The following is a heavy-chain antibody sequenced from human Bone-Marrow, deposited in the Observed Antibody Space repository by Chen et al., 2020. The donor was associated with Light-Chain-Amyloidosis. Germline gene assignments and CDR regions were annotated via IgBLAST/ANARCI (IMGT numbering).Heavy chain of an antibody. V-gene: IGHV3-23*04. CDR2: ARGVDGPT. Sequence: VQLVESGGGLVQPGGSLRLSCVGSGVTFSNYAMTWVRQAPGKGLEWVSVARGVDGPTYYAASVRGRFTIYRDNSKNTLYLQMNSLRAEDTAVYYCAKDRCTSISCSDFDYWGQGTLVTVSS. CDR3: AKDRCTSISCSDFDY. CDR1: GVTFSNYA. J-gene: IGHJ4*02. D-gene: IGHD2-2*01.